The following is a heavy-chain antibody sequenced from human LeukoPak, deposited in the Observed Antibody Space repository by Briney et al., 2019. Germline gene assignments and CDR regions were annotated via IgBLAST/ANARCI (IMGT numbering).Heavy chain of an antibody. CDR3: AKTTLDYYDSSGGLFDY. J-gene: IGHJ4*02. V-gene: IGHV3-23*01. D-gene: IGHD3-22*01. Sequence: GGSLRLSCAASGFTFTNYWLTWVRQAPGKGLEWVSAISGSGGSTYYADSVKGRFTISRDNSKNTLYLQMNSLRAEDTAVYYCAKTTLDYYDSSGGLFDYWGQGTLVTVSS. CDR2: ISGSGGST. CDR1: GFTFTNYW.